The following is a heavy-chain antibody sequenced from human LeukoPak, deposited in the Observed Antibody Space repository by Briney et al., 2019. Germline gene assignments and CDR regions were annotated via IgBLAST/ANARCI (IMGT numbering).Heavy chain of an antibody. CDR3: ARGYYFDSGSFFED. D-gene: IGHD3-10*01. J-gene: IGHJ4*02. Sequence: PSQTLSLTCTVSGDSITSGAYFWDWLRQQPGTGVEWIGYIYYTRSTNYNPSLESRVTILLATSKNEFSLRLSSVTAADTAVYYCARGYYFDSGSFFEDWGQGTLVTVSS. V-gene: IGHV4-31*03. CDR1: GDSITSGAYF. CDR2: IYYTRST.